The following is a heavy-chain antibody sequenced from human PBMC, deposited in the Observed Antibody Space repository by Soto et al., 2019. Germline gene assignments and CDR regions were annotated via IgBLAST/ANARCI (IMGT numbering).Heavy chain of an antibody. J-gene: IGHJ6*02. Sequence: QVQLVESGGGVVQPGRSLRLSCAASGFTFRSYGRNWVRQAPGKGLEWVAVISYDGSNQSYSDSAKGRFTISRDSSKNILYLQMNSLRAEDTAVYYCAKEDSSSWHYYYGMDVWGRGTTVIVSS. CDR2: ISYDGSNQ. V-gene: IGHV3-30*18. D-gene: IGHD6-13*01. CDR3: AKEDSSSWHYYYGMDV. CDR1: GFTFRSYG.